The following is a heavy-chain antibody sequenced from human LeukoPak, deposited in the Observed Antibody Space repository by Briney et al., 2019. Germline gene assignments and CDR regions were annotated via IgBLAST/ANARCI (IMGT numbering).Heavy chain of an antibody. CDR1: GYSISSGYY. D-gene: IGHD3-22*01. J-gene: IGHJ5*02. Sequence: SETLSLTCTVSGYSISSGYYWGWIRQPPGKGLEWIGSIYHSGSTYYNPSLKSRVTISVDTSKNQFSLKLSSVTAADTAVYYCARYYYDSGFDPWGQGTLVTVSS. CDR2: IYHSGST. CDR3: ARYYYDSGFDP. V-gene: IGHV4-38-2*02.